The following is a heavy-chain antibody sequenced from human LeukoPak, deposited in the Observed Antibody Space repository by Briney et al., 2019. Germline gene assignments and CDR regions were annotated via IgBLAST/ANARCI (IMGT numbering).Heavy chain of an antibody. J-gene: IGHJ4*02. CDR1: GYTFTGYY. CDR2: INPNSGGT. V-gene: IGHV1-2*02. D-gene: IGHD3-10*01. Sequence: ASVKVSCKASGYTFTGYYMHWVRQAPGQGLEWMGWINPNSGGTNYAQKFQGRVTMTRDTSISTAYMELSRLRSDDTAVYYCARVRLWFGEKPYFDYWGQGTLVTVSS. CDR3: ARVRLWFGEKPYFDY.